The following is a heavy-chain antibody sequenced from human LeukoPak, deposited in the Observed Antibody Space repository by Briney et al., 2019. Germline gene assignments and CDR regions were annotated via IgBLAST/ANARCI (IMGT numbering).Heavy chain of an antibody. CDR2: IYSDNT. D-gene: IGHD4/OR15-4a*01. CDR3: ARRAGAYSHPYDY. V-gene: IGHV3-53*01. Sequence: GGSLRLSCAASGFTFSSYWMSWVRQAPGRGLEWVSFIYSDNTHYSDSVKGRFTISRDNSKNTLYLQMNSLRAEDTAVYYCARRAGAYSHPYDYWGQGTLVTVSS. CDR1: GFTFSSYW. J-gene: IGHJ4*02.